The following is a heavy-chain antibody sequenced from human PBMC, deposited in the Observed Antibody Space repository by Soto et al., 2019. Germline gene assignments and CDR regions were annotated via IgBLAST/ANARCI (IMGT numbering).Heavy chain of an antibody. Sequence: EVQLVESGGGLVQPGGSLRLSCAASGFTFSSYAMHWVRQAPGKGLEYVSAISSNGGSTYYENSVKGRFTISRDNSKNTLYLQMGSLRAQDMAVYYCAREGGGYYSDYWGQGTLVTVSS. CDR1: GFTFSSYA. D-gene: IGHD3-16*01. V-gene: IGHV3-64*01. J-gene: IGHJ4*02. CDR3: AREGGGYYSDY. CDR2: ISSNGGST.